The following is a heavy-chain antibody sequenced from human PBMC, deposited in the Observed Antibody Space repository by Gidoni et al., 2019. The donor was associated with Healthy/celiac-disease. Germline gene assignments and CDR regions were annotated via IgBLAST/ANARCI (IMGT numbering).Heavy chain of an antibody. D-gene: IGHD3-9*01. V-gene: IGHV5-10-1*01. CDR1: GYSFTSYW. CDR2: IDPSDSYT. CDR3: ARERYFDWPLGAFDI. J-gene: IGHJ3*02. Sequence: EVQLVQSGAEVKKPGESLRISCKGSGYSFTSYWISWVRQMPGKGLEWMGRIDPSDSYTNYSPSFQGHVTISADKSISTAYLQWSSLKASDTAMYYCARERYFDWPLGAFDIWGQGTMVTVSS.